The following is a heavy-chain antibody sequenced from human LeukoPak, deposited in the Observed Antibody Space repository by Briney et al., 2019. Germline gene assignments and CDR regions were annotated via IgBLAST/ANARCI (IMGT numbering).Heavy chain of an antibody. V-gene: IGHV1-18*01. Sequence: ASAKVSCKASGYTFTSYGISWVRQAPGQGLEWMGWISAYNGNTNYAQKLQGRVTMTTDTSTSTAYMELRSLRSDDTAVYYCARVSPPYDSSLGYFDYWGQGTLVTVSS. CDR3: ARVSPPYDSSLGYFDY. J-gene: IGHJ4*02. CDR2: ISAYNGNT. CDR1: GYTFTSYG. D-gene: IGHD3-22*01.